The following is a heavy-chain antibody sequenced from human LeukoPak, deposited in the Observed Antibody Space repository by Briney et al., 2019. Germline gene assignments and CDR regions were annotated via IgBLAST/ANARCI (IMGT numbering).Heavy chain of an antibody. V-gene: IGHV1-8*01. CDR1: GYTFTSYD. CDR2: MNPNSGNT. CDR3: ARGQGSSGWSKLYYYYGMDV. Sequence: GASVKVSCKASGYTFTSYDINWVRQATGQGLEWMGWMNPNSGNTGYAQKFQGRVTMTRNTSISTAYMELSSLRSEDTAVYYCARGQGSSGWSKLYYYYGMDVWGQGTRSPSP. J-gene: IGHJ6*02. D-gene: IGHD6-19*01.